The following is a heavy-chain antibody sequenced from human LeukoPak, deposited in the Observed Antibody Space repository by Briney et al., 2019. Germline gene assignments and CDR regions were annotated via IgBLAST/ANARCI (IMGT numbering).Heavy chain of an antibody. CDR3: ARESRWELQRVFDY. J-gene: IGHJ4*02. D-gene: IGHD1-26*01. CDR2: INAGNGNT. Sequence: ASVKVSCKASGYTFTSYAMHWVRQAPGQRLEWMGWINAGNGNTKYSQKFQGRVTITRDTSASTAYMELSSLRSEDTAVCYCARESRWELQRVFDYWGQGTLVTVSS. CDR1: GYTFTSYA. V-gene: IGHV1-3*01.